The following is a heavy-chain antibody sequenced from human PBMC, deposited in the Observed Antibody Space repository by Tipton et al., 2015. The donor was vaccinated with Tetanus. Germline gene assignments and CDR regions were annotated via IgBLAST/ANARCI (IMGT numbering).Heavy chain of an antibody. D-gene: IGHD5-18*01. CDR1: GGSVRSGDYS. CDR2: VSYSGRT. CDR3: VRGRGLGAYSYGFEY. V-gene: IGHV4-61*08. Sequence: TLSLTCTVSGGSVRSGDYSWNWIRQPPGKGLEWLAYVSYSGRTNSNYSLKSRITISQDTSKNQFSLRLTPVTAADTAVYYCVRGRGLGAYSYGFEYWGQGALVTVSS. J-gene: IGHJ4*02.